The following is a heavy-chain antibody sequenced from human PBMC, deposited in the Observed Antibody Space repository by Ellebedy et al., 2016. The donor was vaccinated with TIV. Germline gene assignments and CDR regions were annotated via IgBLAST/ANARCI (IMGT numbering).Heavy chain of an antibody. D-gene: IGHD4-17*01. CDR2: IRQEGDEI. Sequence: GESLKISCAAFEFSFRSYWMTWVRQAPGKGLEWVAKIRQEGDEIYYVESVKGRFTISRDSAKNSLFLQMNSLRVEDTAVYYCARRASYGDYAVQVNPWFDPWGQGTLVTVSS. CDR3: ARRASYGDYAVQVNPWFDP. J-gene: IGHJ5*02. CDR1: EFSFRSYW. V-gene: IGHV3-7*01.